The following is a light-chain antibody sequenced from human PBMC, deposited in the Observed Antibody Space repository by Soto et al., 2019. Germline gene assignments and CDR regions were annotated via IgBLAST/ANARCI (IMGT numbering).Light chain of an antibody. CDR1: SSDVGGYNY. J-gene: IGLJ1*01. Sequence: QSALTQPASVSGSPGQSITISCTGTSSDVGGYNYVSWYQQHPGKAPKILIYDVSNRPSGVSNRFSGSKSGNTASLTISGRQAEDEADYYCSSYTRSSTLGVFGTGTKLTVL. V-gene: IGLV2-14*01. CDR2: DVS. CDR3: SSYTRSSTLGV.